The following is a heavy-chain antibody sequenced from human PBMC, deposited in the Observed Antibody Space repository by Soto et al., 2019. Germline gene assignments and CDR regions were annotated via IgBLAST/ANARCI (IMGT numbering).Heavy chain of an antibody. V-gene: IGHV2-5*02. D-gene: IGHD2-2*01. CDR2: IYWDDDE. Sequence: QITLKESGPTLVKPTQTLTLTCTFSGFSLSTTAEGVGWIRQPPGKALEWLALIYWDDDERYSPSLKSRLTITKDTSKNQVGITMTNVDPVDTATYYCAHGSCSSADCYPNPYLDYWGQGILVTVSS. CDR1: GFSLSTTAEG. J-gene: IGHJ4*02. CDR3: AHGSCSSADCYPNPYLDY.